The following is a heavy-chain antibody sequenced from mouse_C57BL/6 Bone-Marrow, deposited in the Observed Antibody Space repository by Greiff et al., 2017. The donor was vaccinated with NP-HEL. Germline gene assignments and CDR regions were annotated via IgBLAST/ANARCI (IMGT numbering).Heavy chain of an antibody. CDR2: IYPRDGST. CDR3: ARRVNLGDYAMDY. Sequence: VQGVESGPELVKPGASVKLSCKASGYTFTSYDINWVKQRPGQGLEWIGWIYPRDGSTKYNEKFKGKATLTVDTSSSTAYMELHSLTSEDSAVYFCARRVNLGDYAMDYWGQGTSVTVSS. D-gene: IGHD4-1*01. V-gene: IGHV1-85*01. CDR1: GYTFTSYD. J-gene: IGHJ4*01.